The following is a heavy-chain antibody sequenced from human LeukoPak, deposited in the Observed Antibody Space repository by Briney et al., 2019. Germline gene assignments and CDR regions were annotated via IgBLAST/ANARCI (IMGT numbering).Heavy chain of an antibody. V-gene: IGHV3-43*01. D-gene: IGHD6-13*01. J-gene: IGHJ5*02. Sequence: GGSLRLSCAASGFTFDEYTMHWVRQAPGKGLEWVSLINWNGGSTYYADSVKGRFTISRDNSKNSLYLQMNSLRIEDTALYYCAKGGSSWYGWFDPWGQGTLVTVSS. CDR2: INWNGGST. CDR1: GFTFDEYT. CDR3: AKGGSSWYGWFDP.